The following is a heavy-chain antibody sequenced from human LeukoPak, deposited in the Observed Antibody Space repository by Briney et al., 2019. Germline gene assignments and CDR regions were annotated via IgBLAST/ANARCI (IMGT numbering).Heavy chain of an antibody. Sequence: SQTLSLTCTVSSGSISSYDYYWTWIRQHPGRGLEGIGYIYHSGTTYYNPSLKSRVTISVDTSENQFSLKLTSVTAADSAMYYCARYSGNYRFFDYWGQGTLVTVSS. V-gene: IGHV4-31*03. J-gene: IGHJ4*02. CDR2: IYHSGTT. CDR1: SGSISSYDYY. D-gene: IGHD1-26*01. CDR3: ARYSGNYRFFDY.